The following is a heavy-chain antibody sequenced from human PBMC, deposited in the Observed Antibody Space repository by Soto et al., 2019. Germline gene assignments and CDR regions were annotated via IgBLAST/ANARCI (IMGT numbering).Heavy chain of an antibody. Sequence: PGGSLRLSCAASGFTFDDYTLNWVRQAPGKGLEWVSAISWSGNSTYYADSVKGRFTISRDNSKNTLYLQMNSLRAEDTAVYYCAKDLSGYDYVWAGFDYWGQGTLVTVSS. CDR2: ISWSGNST. V-gene: IGHV3-23*01. D-gene: IGHD5-12*01. CDR3: AKDLSGYDYVWAGFDY. CDR1: GFTFDDYT. J-gene: IGHJ4*02.